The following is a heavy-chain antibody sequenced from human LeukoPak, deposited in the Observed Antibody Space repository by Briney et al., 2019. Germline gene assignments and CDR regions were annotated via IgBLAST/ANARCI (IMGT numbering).Heavy chain of an antibody. D-gene: IGHD3-10*01. V-gene: IGHV4-34*01. CDR3: ANYGSGSYRFDP. J-gene: IGHJ5*02. Sequence: SETLSLTCAVYGGSFSGYYWSWIRQPPGKGLEWFGEINHSGSTNYNPSLKSRVTISVDTSKNQFSLKLSSVTAADTAVYYCANYGSGSYRFDPWGQGTLVTVSS. CDR1: GGSFSGYY. CDR2: INHSGST.